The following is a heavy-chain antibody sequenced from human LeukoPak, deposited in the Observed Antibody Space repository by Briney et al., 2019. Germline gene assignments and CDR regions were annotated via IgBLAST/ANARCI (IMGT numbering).Heavy chain of an antibody. Sequence: GASVKVSCKGSGYSFTSYGSSWVRQGPGQGLEWMGWISAYIGNTNYAQKLQGRITMTTDTSTNTAYMELTSLRSEDTAVYYCARLRTYSDILTGYSDDAFDIWGQGTMVTVSS. J-gene: IGHJ3*02. CDR2: ISAYIGNT. CDR3: ARLRTYSDILTGYSDDAFDI. CDR1: GYSFTSYG. D-gene: IGHD3-9*01. V-gene: IGHV1-18*01.